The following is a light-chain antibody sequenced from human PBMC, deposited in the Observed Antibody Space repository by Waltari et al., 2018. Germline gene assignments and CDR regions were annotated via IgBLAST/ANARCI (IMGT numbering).Light chain of an antibody. V-gene: IGKV3-20*01. CDR3: QNHERLPAT. J-gene: IGKJ1*01. CDR1: QTIGTY. CDR2: AAS. Sequence: STQSPGTLSLSPGERATLSCRARQTIGTYLVWYQQKPGQPPRLLMYAASRRATGLPNRFSGSGSGTDFSLTISRLEPEDFAVYYCQNHERLPATFGQGTRVEIK.